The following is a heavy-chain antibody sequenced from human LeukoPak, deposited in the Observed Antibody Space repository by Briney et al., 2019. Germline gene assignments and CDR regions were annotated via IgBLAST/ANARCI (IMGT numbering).Heavy chain of an antibody. J-gene: IGHJ4*02. CDR2: ISWNSGSI. CDR1: GFTFDDYA. Sequence: SGGSLRLSCAASGFTFDDYAMHWVRQAPGKGLEWVSGISWNSGSIGYADSVKGRFTISRDNAKNSLYLQMNSPRAEDTALYYCAKDITGSGWPPTDYWGQGTLVTVSS. V-gene: IGHV3-9*01. D-gene: IGHD6-19*01. CDR3: AKDITGSGWPPTDY.